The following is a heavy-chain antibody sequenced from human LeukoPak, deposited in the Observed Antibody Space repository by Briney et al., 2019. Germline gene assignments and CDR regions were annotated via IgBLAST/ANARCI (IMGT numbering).Heavy chain of an antibody. CDR3: ARDGTYGSGSYALYYFDY. V-gene: IGHV1-69*04. J-gene: IGHJ4*02. Sequence: GASVKVSCKASGGTFSSYAISWVRQAPGQGLEWMGRIIPILGIANYAQKFQGRVTITADKSTSTAYMELSSLRSEDTAVYYCARDGTYGSGSYALYYFDYWGQGTLVTVSS. D-gene: IGHD3-10*01. CDR1: GGTFSSYA. CDR2: IIPILGIA.